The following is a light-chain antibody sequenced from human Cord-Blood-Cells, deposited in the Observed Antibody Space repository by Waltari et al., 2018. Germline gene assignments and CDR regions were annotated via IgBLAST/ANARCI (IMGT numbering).Light chain of an antibody. CDR2: GNS. J-gene: IGLJ1*01. CDR3: QSYDSSLSGSYV. Sequence: QSVLTQPPSVSGAPRQRVTIPCTGSSSHIGAGYDVHWYHQLPGTAPKPLIYGNSNRPSGVPDRFSGSKSGTSASLAITGLQAEDEADYYCQSYDSSLSGSYVFGTGTKVTVL. V-gene: IGLV1-40*01. CDR1: SSHIGAGYD.